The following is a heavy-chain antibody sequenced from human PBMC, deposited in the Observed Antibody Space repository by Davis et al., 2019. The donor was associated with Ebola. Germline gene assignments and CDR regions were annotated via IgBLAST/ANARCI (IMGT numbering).Heavy chain of an antibody. V-gene: IGHV4-34*01. CDR3: ARVGRRFVLVPAAVSFDY. J-gene: IGHJ4*02. CDR2: INHSGST. CDR1: GGSFSGYY. D-gene: IGHD2-2*01. Sequence: PSETLSLTCAVYGGSFSGYYWSWIRQPPGKGLEWIGEINHSGSTNYNPSLKSRVTISVDTSKNQFSLKLSSVTAADTAVYYCARVGRRFVLVPAAVSFDYWGQGTLVTVSS.